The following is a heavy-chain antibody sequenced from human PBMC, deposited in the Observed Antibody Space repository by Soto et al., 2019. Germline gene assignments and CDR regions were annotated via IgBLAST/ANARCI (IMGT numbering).Heavy chain of an antibody. CDR3: ARRSRDIAAAVIYYFDY. D-gene: IGHD6-13*01. J-gene: IGHJ4*02. CDR1: GGSISSHSYY. CDR2: IYYSGST. V-gene: IGHV4-39*01. Sequence: PSETLSLTCTVSGGSISSHSYYWGWIRQPPGKGLEWIGSIYYSGSTYYNPSLKSRVTISVDTSKNQFSLKLSSVTAADTAVYYCARRSRDIAAAVIYYFDYWGQGTLVTVS.